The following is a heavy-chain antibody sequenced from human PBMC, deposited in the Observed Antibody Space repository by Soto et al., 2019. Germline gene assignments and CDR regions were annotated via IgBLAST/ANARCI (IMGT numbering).Heavy chain of an antibody. CDR3: ARVTTELTYDF. D-gene: IGHD1-7*01. J-gene: IGHJ6*01. CDR2: ISNDGRRK. Sequence: SLRLSCAPSGFRLSTNTIHGVRQVPGKGLEWVASISNDGRRKYYADFVKGRFTISRDTANNILYLEMNSLRAEDTSLYYCARVTTELTYDFWG. V-gene: IGHV3-30*04. CDR1: GFRLSTNT.